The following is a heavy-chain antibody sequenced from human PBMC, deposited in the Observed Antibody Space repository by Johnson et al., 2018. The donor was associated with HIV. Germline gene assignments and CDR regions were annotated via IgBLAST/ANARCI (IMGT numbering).Heavy chain of an antibody. Sequence: VQLVESGGGLVQPGRSLRLSCAASGFTFSSYDMHWVRQAPGKGLEWVANIKQDGSEKYYVDSLKGRFTISRDNVKKSLFLQMNGLRADDTAVYYCARDRVYSGSYYSGAFDVWGQGAMVTVSS. CDR3: ARDRVYSGSYYSGAFDV. V-gene: IGHV3-7*03. J-gene: IGHJ3*01. D-gene: IGHD1-26*01. CDR2: IKQDGSEK. CDR1: GFTFSSYD.